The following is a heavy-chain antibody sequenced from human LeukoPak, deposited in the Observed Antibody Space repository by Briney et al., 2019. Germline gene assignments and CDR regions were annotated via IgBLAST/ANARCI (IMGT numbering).Heavy chain of an antibody. J-gene: IGHJ4*02. CDR2: INHSGST. CDR1: GGSFSGYY. V-gene: IGHV4-34*01. D-gene: IGHD3-16*02. CDR3: ARDRNDYVWGSYHLY. Sequence: TTSETLSLTCAVYGGSFSGYYWSWIRQPPGKGLEWIGEINHSGSTNYNPSLKSRVTMSVDTSKNQFSLKLSSVTAADTAVYYCARDRNDYVWGSYHLYWGQGTLVTVSS.